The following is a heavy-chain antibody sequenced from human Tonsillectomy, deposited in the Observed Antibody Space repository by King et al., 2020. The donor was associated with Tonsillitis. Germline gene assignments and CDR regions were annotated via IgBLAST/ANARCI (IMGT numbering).Heavy chain of an antibody. J-gene: IGHJ4*02. CDR1: GFTFGDYG. CDR2: TRSKAFGGTT. D-gene: IGHD1-26*01. Sequence: VQLVESGGGLVKPGRSLRLSCTGSGFTFGDYGLSWFRLAPGKGLEWVGFTRSKAFGGTTEYAASVKGRFTISRDDSKSIAYLQMNSLKTEDTAVYYCTRGVGYCDYWGQGTLVTVSS. CDR3: TRGVGYCDY. V-gene: IGHV3-49*05.